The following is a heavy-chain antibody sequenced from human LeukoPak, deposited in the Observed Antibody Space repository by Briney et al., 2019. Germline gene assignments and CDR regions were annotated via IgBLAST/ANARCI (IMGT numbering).Heavy chain of an antibody. CDR1: GFTFSSYG. D-gene: IGHD1-26*01. V-gene: IGHV3-30*02. J-gene: IGHJ4*02. CDR2: IRYDGSNK. Sequence: GGSLRLSCAASGFTFSSYGMHWVRQAPGKGLEWVSFIRYDGSNKYYGDSVKGRFTISRDNSKNTLYLQMNSLRAGDTAVYYCAKDPTGAPTGYFYYWGQGTLVTVSS. CDR3: AKDPTGAPTGYFYY.